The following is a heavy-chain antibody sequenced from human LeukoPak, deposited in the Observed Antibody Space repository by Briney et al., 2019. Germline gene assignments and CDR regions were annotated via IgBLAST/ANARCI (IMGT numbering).Heavy chain of an antibody. CDR1: GFTFSSYA. Sequence: GGSLRLSCAASGFTFSSYAMSWVRQAPGKGLEWVAYIGSSSIIIHYADSVKGRFTISRDNAKNSLYLQMDSLRVEDTAVYYCARAQLEHNNWFDPWGQGTLVTVSS. CDR3: ARAQLEHNNWFDP. CDR2: IGSSSIII. J-gene: IGHJ5*02. V-gene: IGHV3-48*01. D-gene: IGHD1-1*01.